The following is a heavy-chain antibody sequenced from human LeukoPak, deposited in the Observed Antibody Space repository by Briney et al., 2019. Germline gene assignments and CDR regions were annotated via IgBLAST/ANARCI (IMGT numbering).Heavy chain of an antibody. CDR1: GGSFSGYY. CDR2: INHSGST. CDR3: ARGRYYYGSGSYYPKGFDY. J-gene: IGHJ4*02. Sequence: SETLSLTCAVYGGSFSGYYWSWIRQPPGKGLEWIGEINHSGSTNYNSSLKSRVTISVDTSKNQFSLKLSSVTAADTAVYYCARGRYYYGSGSYYPKGFDYWGQGTLVTVSS. D-gene: IGHD3-10*01. V-gene: IGHV4-34*01.